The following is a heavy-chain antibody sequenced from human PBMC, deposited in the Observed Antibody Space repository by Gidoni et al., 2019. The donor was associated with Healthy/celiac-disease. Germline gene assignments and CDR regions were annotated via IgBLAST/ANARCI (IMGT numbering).Heavy chain of an antibody. CDR1: GCSISSGGYS. CDR3: ARAPNWFDT. J-gene: IGHJ5*02. V-gene: IGHV4-30-2*01. Sequence: LHPLASGSGLVSPSQTLSLTPAVSGCSISSGGYSWGWIRQPPGKGLEWIGYIYHSGSTYYNPSIKSRVTISVDRSKNQFSLKLSSVAAADTAVYDCARAPNWFDTSGQGTLVTVSS. CDR2: IYHSGST.